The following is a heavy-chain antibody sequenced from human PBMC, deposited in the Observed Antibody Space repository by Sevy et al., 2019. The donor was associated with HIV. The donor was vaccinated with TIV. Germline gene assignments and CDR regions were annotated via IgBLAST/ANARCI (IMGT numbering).Heavy chain of an antibody. D-gene: IGHD2-15*01. CDR3: ARGIEQIVVVVAATRDAFDI. CDR1: GYTFTGYY. V-gene: IGHV1-2*02. CDR2: INPNSGGT. J-gene: IGHJ3*02. Sequence: ASVKVSCKASGYTFTGYYMHWVRQAPGQGLEWMGWINPNSGGTNYAQKFQGRVTMTSDTSISTAYMELSRLRSDDTAVYYCARGIEQIVVVVAATRDAFDIWGQGTMVTVSS.